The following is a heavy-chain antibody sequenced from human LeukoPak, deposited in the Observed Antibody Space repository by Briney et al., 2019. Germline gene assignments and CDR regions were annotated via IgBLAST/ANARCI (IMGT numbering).Heavy chain of an antibody. J-gene: IGHJ3*02. CDR2: INHSGST. V-gene: IGHV4-30-4*01. Sequence: PSQTLSLTCTVSGGSISSGDYYWSWIRQSPGKGLEWIGEINHSGSTNYNPSLRNRFIISLDTSKNQFSLKVTSVTAADTAVYYCARPGGSFWGGGSYAFDIWGQGTAVTVSS. CDR3: ARPGGSFWGGGSYAFDI. D-gene: IGHD3-3*01. CDR1: GGSISSGDYY.